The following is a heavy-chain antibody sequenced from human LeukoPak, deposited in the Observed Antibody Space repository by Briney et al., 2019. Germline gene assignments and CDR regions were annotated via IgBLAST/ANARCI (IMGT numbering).Heavy chain of an antibody. V-gene: IGHV1-2*02. CDR1: GHTFTSYY. J-gene: IGHJ3*01. CDR2: INPNSGGT. D-gene: IGHD2-2*01. Sequence: ASVKVSCKASGHTFTSYYMHWVRQAPGQGLEWMGWINPNSGGTNYAQKFQGRVTMTRDTSISTAYMELSRLRSDDTAVYYCARDQGDYYCTSTSCSGGAFDFWGQGTMVTVSS. CDR3: ARDQGDYYCTSTSCSGGAFDF.